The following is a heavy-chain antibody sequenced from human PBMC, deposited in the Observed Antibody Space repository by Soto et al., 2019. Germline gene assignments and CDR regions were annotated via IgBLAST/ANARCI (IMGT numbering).Heavy chain of an antibody. Sequence: GASVKVSCKASGGTFSSYAISWVRQAPGQGLEWMGGIIPIFGTANYAQKFQGRVTITADESTSTAYMELSSLRSEDTAVYYCAKSRPGSSGWYGGHWFDPWGQGTLVTVSS. CDR1: GGTFSSYA. CDR3: AKSRPGSSGWYGGHWFDP. CDR2: IIPIFGTA. J-gene: IGHJ5*02. V-gene: IGHV1-69*13. D-gene: IGHD6-19*01.